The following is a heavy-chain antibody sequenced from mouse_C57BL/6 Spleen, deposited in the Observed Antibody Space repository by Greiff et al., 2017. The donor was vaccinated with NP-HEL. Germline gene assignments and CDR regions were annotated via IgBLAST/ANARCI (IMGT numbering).Heavy chain of an antibody. CDR3: TRYFTTVVPYAMDY. CDR1: GYTFTDYE. V-gene: IGHV1-15*01. J-gene: IGHJ4*01. CDR2: IDPETGGT. Sequence: VKLVESGAELVRPGASVTLSCKASGYTFTDYEMHWVKQTPVHGLEWIGAIDPETGGTAYNQKFKGKAILTADKSSSTAYMELRSLTSEDSAVYYCTRYFTTVVPYAMDYWGQGTSVTVSS. D-gene: IGHD1-1*01.